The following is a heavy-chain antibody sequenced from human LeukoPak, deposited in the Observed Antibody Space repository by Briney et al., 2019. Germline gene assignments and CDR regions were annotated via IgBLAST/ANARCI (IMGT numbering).Heavy chain of an antibody. J-gene: IGHJ6*03. CDR3: ASLIVVVPAAIGYYYMDV. CDR2: INPNSGGT. Sequence: ASVKVSCKASGYTFTGYYMHWLRQAPGQGLEWMGWINPNSGGTNYAQKFQGRVTMTRDTSISTAYMELSRLRSDDTAVYYCASLIVVVPAAIGYYYMDVWGKGTTVTVSS. D-gene: IGHD2-2*01. CDR1: GYTFTGYY. V-gene: IGHV1-2*02.